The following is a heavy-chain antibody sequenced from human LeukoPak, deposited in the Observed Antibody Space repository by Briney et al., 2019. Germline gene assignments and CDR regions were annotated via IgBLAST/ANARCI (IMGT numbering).Heavy chain of an antibody. J-gene: IGHJ3*02. CDR3: ARRPSWPSTSAFDI. V-gene: IGHV4-39*01. D-gene: IGHD2-2*01. CDR1: GGSISSSSYF. Sequence: TSETLSLTCTVSGGSISSSSYFWGWIRQPPGKGLQWIGSIYYSGSAYYNPSLQSRVAISVDTSRNQFSLKLTSVTAADTAVYYCARRPSWPSTSAFDIWGRGTMVTVSP. CDR2: IYYSGSA.